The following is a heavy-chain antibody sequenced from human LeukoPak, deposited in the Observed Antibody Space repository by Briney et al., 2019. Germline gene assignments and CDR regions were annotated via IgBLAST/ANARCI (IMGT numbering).Heavy chain of an antibody. CDR2: IIPIFSTA. Sequence: ASVKLSCKASGYTFTGYYMHWVGEAPGPGLGWRGGIIPIFSTANYAQKFPGRVTITADESTSTAYMELSSLRSEDTAVYYCARGGEFYYYNWFDPWGQGTLVTVSS. CDR1: GYTFTGYY. CDR3: ARGGEFYYYNWFDP. D-gene: IGHD3-10*01. J-gene: IGHJ5*02. V-gene: IGHV1-69*13.